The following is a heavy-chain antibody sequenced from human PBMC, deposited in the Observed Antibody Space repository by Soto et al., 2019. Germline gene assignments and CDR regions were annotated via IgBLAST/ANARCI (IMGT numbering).Heavy chain of an antibody. V-gene: IGHV4-59*01. D-gene: IGHD6-25*01. CDR3: ARGRHWFGP. CDR1: GISITSSY. Sequence: QMHLQESGPGRVKPSETLSLTCTVSGISITSSYWNWIRQSPGKGLEWIGQISDRGRTNYNPPFESRVTISTDTSKNQVSLTLTAVDGAYMAVFFCARGRHWFGPWGQGTLVNVPS. J-gene: IGHJ5*02. CDR2: ISDRGRT.